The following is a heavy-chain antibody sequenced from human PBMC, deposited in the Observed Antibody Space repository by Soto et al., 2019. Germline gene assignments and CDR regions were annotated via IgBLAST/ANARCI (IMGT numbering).Heavy chain of an antibody. D-gene: IGHD3-10*01. CDR3: ARAPYETSMVRGVPNAAFDI. CDR2: INAGNGNT. J-gene: IGHJ3*02. CDR1: GYTFTSYA. V-gene: IGHV1-3*01. Sequence: ASVKVSCKASGYTFTSYAMHWVRQAPGQRLEGMGWINAGNGNTKYSQKFQGRVTITRDTSASTAYMELSSLRSEDTAVYYCARAPYETSMVRGVPNAAFDIWGQGTMVTVSS.